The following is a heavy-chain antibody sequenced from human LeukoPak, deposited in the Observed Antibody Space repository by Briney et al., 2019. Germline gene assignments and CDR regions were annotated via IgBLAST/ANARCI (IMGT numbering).Heavy chain of an antibody. CDR1: GYTFTSYD. CDR2: MNPNSGNT. CDR3: ARTYCSSTSCSRGVFGY. V-gene: IGHV1-8*01. J-gene: IGHJ4*02. Sequence: GASVKVSCKASGYTFTSYDINWVRQATGQGLEWMGWMNPNSGNTGYAQKFQGRATMTRNTSISTAYMELSSLRSEDTAVYYCARTYCSSTSCSRGVFGYWGQGTLVTVSS. D-gene: IGHD2-2*01.